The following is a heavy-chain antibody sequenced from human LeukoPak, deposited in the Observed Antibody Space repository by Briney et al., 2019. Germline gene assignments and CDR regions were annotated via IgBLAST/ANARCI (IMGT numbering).Heavy chain of an antibody. CDR2: INPNSGGT. CDR1: GYTFTNYG. V-gene: IGHV1-2*02. J-gene: IGHJ4*02. Sequence: ASVKVSCKASGYTFTNYGITWVRQAPGQGLEWMGWINPNSGGTNYAQKFQGRVTMTRDTSISTAYMELSRLRSDDTAVYYCARDLNSIGAVGPDYWGQGTLVTVSS. D-gene: IGHD2/OR15-2a*01. CDR3: ARDLNSIGAVGPDY.